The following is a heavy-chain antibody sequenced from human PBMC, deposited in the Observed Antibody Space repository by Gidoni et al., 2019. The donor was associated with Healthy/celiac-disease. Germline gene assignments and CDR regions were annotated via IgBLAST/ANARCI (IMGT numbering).Heavy chain of an antibody. CDR1: GGSISSSRYY. CDR3: ARHGEAYCGGDCYPEYFQH. J-gene: IGHJ1*01. CDR2: IYYSGST. V-gene: IGHV4-39*01. D-gene: IGHD2-21*02. Sequence: QLQLQESGPGLVKPSETLSLTCTVSGGSISSSRYYWGWIRQPPGKGLEWIGSIYYSGSTYYNPSLKSRVTISVDTSKNQFSLKLSSVTAADTAVYYCARHGEAYCGGDCYPEYFQHWGQGTLVTVSS.